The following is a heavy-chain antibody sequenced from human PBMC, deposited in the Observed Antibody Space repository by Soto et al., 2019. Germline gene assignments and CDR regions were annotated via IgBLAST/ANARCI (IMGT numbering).Heavy chain of an antibody. J-gene: IGHJ6*02. CDR3: AKGGFGWGLDV. CDR2: ISYDGSNK. D-gene: IGHD6-19*01. Sequence: QVQLVESGGGVVQPGRSLRLSCAASGFTFSSYGMHWDRQAPGKGLEWVAVISYDGSNKYYADSVKGRFTISRDNSKNTLYLQMNSLRVEDTAVFYCAKGGFGWGLDVWGQGTTVTVSS. V-gene: IGHV3-30*18. CDR1: GFTFSSYG.